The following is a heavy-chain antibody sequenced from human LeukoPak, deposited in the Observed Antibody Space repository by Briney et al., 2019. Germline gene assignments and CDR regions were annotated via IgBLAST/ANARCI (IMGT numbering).Heavy chain of an antibody. CDR3: ARGWRQYSSGWYHFDY. V-gene: IGHV4-4*07. J-gene: IGHJ4*02. CDR1: GGSISSYY. Sequence: SETLSLTCTVSGGSISSYYWSWIRQPAGKGLEWIGRIYTSGSTNYNPSLKSRVTMSVDTSKNQFSLKLSSVTAADTAVYYCARGWRQYSSGWYHFDYWGQGTLVTVSS. CDR2: IYTSGST. D-gene: IGHD6-19*01.